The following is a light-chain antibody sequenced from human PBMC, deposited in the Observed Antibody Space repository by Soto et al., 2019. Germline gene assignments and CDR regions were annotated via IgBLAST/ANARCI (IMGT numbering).Light chain of an antibody. CDR2: AAS. V-gene: IGKV1-12*01. J-gene: IGKJ3*01. Sequence: DIQMTQSPSSVPASVGDRVTITCRASQGISRWLAWYQQKPGKGPKLLIYAASNLQQGVPSRFSGSGSGTHFTLTISRLQPEDFATYYCQQADSFPPTFGPGTTVDVK. CDR3: QQADSFPPT. CDR1: QGISRW.